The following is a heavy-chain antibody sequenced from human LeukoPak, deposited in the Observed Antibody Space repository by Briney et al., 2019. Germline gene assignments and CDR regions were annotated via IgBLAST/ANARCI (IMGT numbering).Heavy chain of an antibody. CDR2: IYYSGYT. CDR1: GGSISSYY. Sequence: SETLSLTCTVSGGSISSYYWSWIRQPPGKGLEWIGYIYYSGYTNYSPSLKSRVTMSVDTSKNQFSLKLSSVTAADTAVYYCARVICSGGSCRFDYWGQGTLVTVSS. V-gene: IGHV4-59*12. CDR3: ARVICSGGSCRFDY. J-gene: IGHJ4*02. D-gene: IGHD2-15*01.